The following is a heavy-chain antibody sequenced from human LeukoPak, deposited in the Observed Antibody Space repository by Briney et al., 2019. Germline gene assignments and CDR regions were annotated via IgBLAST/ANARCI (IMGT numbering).Heavy chain of an antibody. Sequence: PSETLSLTCTVSGGSTTSSDYLWPWIRQSPGKGLERMGYISYSGSPHYNPSLKDRITISLDTSKNQFSLNLSSVTASDTAIYYCARTDVYYHSGGLDAWGQGTTVTVSS. J-gene: IGHJ6*02. D-gene: IGHD3-10*01. CDR2: ISYSGSP. CDR1: GGSTTSSDYL. V-gene: IGHV4-30-4*01. CDR3: ARTDVYYHSGGLDA.